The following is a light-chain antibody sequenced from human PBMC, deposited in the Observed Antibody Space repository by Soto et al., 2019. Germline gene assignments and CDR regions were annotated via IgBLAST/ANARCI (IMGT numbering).Light chain of an antibody. CDR2: DVS. Sequence: QSALTQPASVSGSPGQSITISCTGTSSDVGGYNYVSWYQQHPGKAPKLMIYDVSNRPSGGSNRFSCSKSGNTASLTISGLQPEDEADYYCSSYTSSSTLYVFGTGTKLTVL. CDR1: SSDVGGYNY. J-gene: IGLJ1*01. V-gene: IGLV2-14*01. CDR3: SSYTSSSTLYV.